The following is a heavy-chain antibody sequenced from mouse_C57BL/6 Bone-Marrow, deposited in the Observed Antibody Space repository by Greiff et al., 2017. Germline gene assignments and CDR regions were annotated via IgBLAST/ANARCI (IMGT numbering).Heavy chain of an antibody. V-gene: IGHV14-4*01. J-gene: IGHJ2*01. D-gene: IGHD1-1*01. CDR2: IDPENGDT. CDR1: GFNIKDDY. CDR3: TTRGYYYGNNFDY. Sequence: EVQLQQSGAELVRPGASVKLSCTASGFNIKDDYMHWVKQRPEQGLEWIGWIDPENGDTEYASKFQGKATITADTSSNTAYLQLSSLTSEDTAVYYCTTRGYYYGNNFDYWGQGTTLTVSS.